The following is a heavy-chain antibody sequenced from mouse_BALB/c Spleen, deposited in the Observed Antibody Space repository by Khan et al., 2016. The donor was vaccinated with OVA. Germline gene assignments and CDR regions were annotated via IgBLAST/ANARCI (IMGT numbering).Heavy chain of an antibody. J-gene: IGHJ3*01. D-gene: IGHD1-2*01. Sequence: QVQLQQSGAELARPGASVKLSCKASGYTFTDYSMNWVKQRPGQGLEWIGGITPGSDDTYCNENFKGKATLTADKSSSTAYMQLSSLTSEDSAVYFSARTNYVGYTVDYWGQGTLVTVSA. CDR2: ITPGSDDT. CDR3: ARTNYVGYTVDY. V-gene: IGHV1-77*01. CDR1: GYTFTDYS.